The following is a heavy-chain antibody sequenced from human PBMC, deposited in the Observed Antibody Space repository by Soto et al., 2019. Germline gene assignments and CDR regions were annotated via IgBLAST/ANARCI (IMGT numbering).Heavy chain of an antibody. Sequence: SGPTLVNPTQTLTLTCTFSGFSVSTSGMCVSWIRQPPGKALEWLARIDWDDDKYYNTSLKSRLTISKDTAKNQVVLTMTNMDPVDTATYYCARQTRIRDYGMDVWGQGTTVTVSS. V-gene: IGHV2-70*11. CDR3: ARQTRIRDYGMDV. CDR2: IDWDDDK. CDR1: GFSVSTSGMC. J-gene: IGHJ6*02.